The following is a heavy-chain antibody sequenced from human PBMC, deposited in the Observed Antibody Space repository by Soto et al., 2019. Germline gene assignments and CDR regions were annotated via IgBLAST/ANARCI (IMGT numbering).Heavy chain of an antibody. CDR2: IYYSGST. Sequence: SETLSLTCTVSGGSISSYYLSWIRQPPGKGLEWIGYIYYSGSTNYNPSLKSRVTISVDTSKNQFSLKLSSVTAADTAVYYCTRHRLRGVSVGEFDFWGQGALVTVSS. J-gene: IGHJ4*02. CDR1: GGSISSYY. CDR3: TRHRLRGVSVGEFDF. V-gene: IGHV4-59*08. D-gene: IGHD3-10*01.